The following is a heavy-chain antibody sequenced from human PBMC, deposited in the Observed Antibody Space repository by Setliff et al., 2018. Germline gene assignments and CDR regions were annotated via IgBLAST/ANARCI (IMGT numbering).Heavy chain of an antibody. CDR3: ARDQYYYDSSGYPWAFDI. CDR1: GDSASSNSAA. CDR2: TYYRSKWYN. J-gene: IGHJ3*02. V-gene: IGHV6-1*01. D-gene: IGHD3-22*01. Sequence: SQTLSLTCAISGDSASSNSAAWNWIRQSPSRGLEWLGRTYYRSKWYNDYAVSVKSRITINPDTSKNQFSLQLNSVTPEDTAVYYCARDQYYYDSSGYPWAFDIWGQGTMVTVSS.